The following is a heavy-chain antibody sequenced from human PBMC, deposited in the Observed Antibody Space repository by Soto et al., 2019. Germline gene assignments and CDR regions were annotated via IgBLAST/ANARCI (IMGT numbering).Heavy chain of an antibody. J-gene: IGHJ3*02. CDR1: GFTFSSYS. CDR3: ARRPHGPTIVGATDAFDI. D-gene: IGHD1-26*01. V-gene: IGHV3-21*01. Sequence: GGSLRLSCAASGFTFSSYSMNWVRQAPGKGLEWVSSISSSSSYIYYADSVKGRFTISRDNAKNSLYLQMNSLRAEDTAVYYCARRPHGPTIVGATDAFDIWGQGTMVTVSS. CDR2: ISSSSSYI.